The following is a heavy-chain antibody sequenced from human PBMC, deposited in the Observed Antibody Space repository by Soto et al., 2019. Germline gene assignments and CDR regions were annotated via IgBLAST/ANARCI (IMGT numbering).Heavy chain of an antibody. CDR1: GFTLSSYW. CDR3: ARDNWNSY. J-gene: IGHJ4*01. V-gene: IGHV3-74*01. Sequence: GGTVRLSCAASGFTLSSYWMHWVRQALGKEIMWVSRIHNDGSTTRYXDSVKGRFTXSRDNAXDTLYLQMSSLRVEYTAVYYCARDNWNSYWGQGTLGTVSS. CDR2: IHNDGSTT. D-gene: IGHD1-7*01.